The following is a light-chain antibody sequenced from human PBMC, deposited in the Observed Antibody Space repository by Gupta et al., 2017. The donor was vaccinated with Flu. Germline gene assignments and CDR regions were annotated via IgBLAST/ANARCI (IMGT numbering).Light chain of an antibody. CDR3: QQYGTLPLT. CDR1: QGVTDTF. Sequence: GTLSLSPGERATISCRASQGVTDTFLAWFQLKPGQAPRRLIYGASSRATGIPDRFRGRGSGTDFTLTINALEPEDFAVYYCQQYGTLPLTFGGGTKVEIK. J-gene: IGKJ4*01. V-gene: IGKV3-20*01. CDR2: GAS.